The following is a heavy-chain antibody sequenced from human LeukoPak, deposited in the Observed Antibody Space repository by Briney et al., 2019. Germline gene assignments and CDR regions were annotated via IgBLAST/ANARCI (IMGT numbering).Heavy chain of an antibody. CDR3: ARDREGLAYFDY. D-gene: IGHD3/OR15-3a*01. J-gene: IGHJ4*02. CDR2: IDPNSGGT. V-gene: IGHV1-2*02. Sequence: ASVKVSCKASGYTFTGKFIHWVRQAPGQGLEWMGWIDPNSGGTDYAQKFRGRVTMTRDTSTSTAYMDLSSLISDDTAVYYCARDREGLAYFDYWGQGTLGPVSS. CDR1: GYTFTGKF.